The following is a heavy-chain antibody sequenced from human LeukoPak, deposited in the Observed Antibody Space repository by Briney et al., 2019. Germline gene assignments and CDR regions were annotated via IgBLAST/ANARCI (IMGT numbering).Heavy chain of an antibody. V-gene: IGHV1-2*02. Sequence: GASVKVSCKASGYTFTGYYMHWVRQAPGQGLEWMGWINPNSGGTNYAQKFQGRVTMTRDTSISTAYMELSRLRSDDTAVYYCARGLAVTDVTFDYWGQGTLVTVSS. CDR2: INPNSGGT. CDR1: GYTFTGYY. CDR3: ARGLAVTDVTFDY. D-gene: IGHD6-19*01. J-gene: IGHJ4*02.